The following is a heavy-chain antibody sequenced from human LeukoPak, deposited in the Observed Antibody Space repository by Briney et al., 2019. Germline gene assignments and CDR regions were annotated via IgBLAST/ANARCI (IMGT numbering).Heavy chain of an antibody. CDR3: AREEVVVVPAARVGYYYYGMNV. CDR1: GYSISSGYY. Sequence: SETLSLTCTVSGYSISSGYYWGWIRQPPGKGLEWIGCIYHSGSTYYNPSLKSRVTISVDTSKNQFSLKLSSVTAADTAVYYCAREEVVVVPAARVGYYYYGMNVWGQGTTVTVSS. CDR2: IYHSGST. J-gene: IGHJ6*02. V-gene: IGHV4-38-2*02. D-gene: IGHD2-2*01.